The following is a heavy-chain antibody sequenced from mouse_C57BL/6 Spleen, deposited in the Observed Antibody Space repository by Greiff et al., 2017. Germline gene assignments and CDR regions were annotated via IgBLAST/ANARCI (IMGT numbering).Heavy chain of an antibody. CDR1: GYTFTDYY. CDR2: INPNNGGT. V-gene: IGHV1-26*01. D-gene: IGHD2-3*01. Sequence: EVQLQQSGPELVKPGASVKISCKASGYTFTDYYMNWVKQSHGKSLEWIGDINPNNGGTSYNQKFKGKATLTVDKSSSTAYMELRSLTSEDSAVYYCARGDGYRAMDYWGQGTSVTVSS. J-gene: IGHJ4*01. CDR3: ARGDGYRAMDY.